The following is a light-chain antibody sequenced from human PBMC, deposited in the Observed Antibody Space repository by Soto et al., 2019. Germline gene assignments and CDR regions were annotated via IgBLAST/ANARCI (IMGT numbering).Light chain of an antibody. CDR2: EVS. Sequence: QSALAQPPSASGSPGQSVTISCTGTSSDVGGYNFVSWYQKHPGKAPKVMIYEVSKRPSGVPDRFSGSKSGNTASLTVSGLQAGDEADYYCSSYAGTNTVVFGGGTQLTVL. J-gene: IGLJ2*01. V-gene: IGLV2-8*01. CDR3: SSYAGTNTVV. CDR1: SSDVGGYNF.